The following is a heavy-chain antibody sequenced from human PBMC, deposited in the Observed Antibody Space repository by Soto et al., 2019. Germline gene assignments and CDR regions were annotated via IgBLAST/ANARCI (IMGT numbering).Heavy chain of an antibody. CDR1: GGSISSSSYH. CDR3: ARSVSVAMDF. D-gene: IGHD5-12*01. Sequence: SETLSLTCTVSGGSISSSSYHWGWIRQPPGKGLEWIGSIYYSGTTYYNPSLKSRVTISVDTSKNQFSLKLSSVTAADTAVYYCARSVSVAMDFWGQGTLVTVSS. J-gene: IGHJ4*02. CDR2: IYYSGTT. V-gene: IGHV4-39*01.